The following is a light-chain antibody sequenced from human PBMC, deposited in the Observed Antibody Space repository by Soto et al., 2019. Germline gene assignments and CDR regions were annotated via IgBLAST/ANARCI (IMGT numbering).Light chain of an antibody. Sequence: QSALTQPASVSGSPGQSITISCTGTSSDIGDYTHVSWYQQHPGKAPKLIIYEVSDRPSGVSNRFSGSKSGNTASLTISGLQTEDEADYYCCSYTSISTSAFFGGGTKLTVL. CDR3: CSYTSISTSAF. CDR1: SSDIGDYTH. V-gene: IGLV2-14*01. CDR2: EVS. J-gene: IGLJ2*01.